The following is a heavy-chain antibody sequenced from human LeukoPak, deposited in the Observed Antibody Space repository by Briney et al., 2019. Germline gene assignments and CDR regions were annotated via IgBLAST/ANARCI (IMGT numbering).Heavy chain of an antibody. Sequence: KPGGSLRLSCAASGFTFSTYDMNWVRQTSGKGLEWVSSISTGSDYIYYADSVKGRFTISRDNAKNSLYLQMNSLRAEDTAIYHCARHLKLVPAAIRYFAMDVWGQGTTVTVSS. CDR2: ISTGSDYI. CDR1: GFTFSTYD. D-gene: IGHD2-2*02. J-gene: IGHJ6*02. CDR3: ARHLKLVPAAIRYFAMDV. V-gene: IGHV3-21*01.